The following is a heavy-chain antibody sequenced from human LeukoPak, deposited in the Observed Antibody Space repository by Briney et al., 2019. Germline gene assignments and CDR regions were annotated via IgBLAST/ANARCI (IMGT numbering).Heavy chain of an antibody. V-gene: IGHV3-49*04. CDR1: GITFGDYP. J-gene: IGHJ4*02. Sequence: GGSLRLSCTASGITFGDYPMSWVRQAPGTGPEWVSFIRSKAYGGTTEYAASVKGRFAISRDDSKSIAYLQMDSLKTEDTAVYYRTRVRYSSSWHSDYWGQGTRVTVSS. CDR2: IRSKAYGGTT. CDR3: TRVRYSSSWHSDY. D-gene: IGHD6-13*01.